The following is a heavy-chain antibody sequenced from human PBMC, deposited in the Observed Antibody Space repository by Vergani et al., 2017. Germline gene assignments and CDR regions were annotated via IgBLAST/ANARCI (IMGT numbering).Heavy chain of an antibody. D-gene: IGHD2-21*02. CDR2: ISYDGSNK. Sequence: QVQLVESGGGVVQPGRSLRLSCAASGFTFSSYAMHWVRQAPGKGLEWVAVISYDGSNKYYADSVKGRFTISRDNAKNSLYLQMNSLRAEDTAVYYCARDERYCGGDCYSGYFQHWGQGTLVTVSS. J-gene: IGHJ1*01. V-gene: IGHV3-30-3*01. CDR1: GFTFSSYA. CDR3: ARDERYCGGDCYSGYFQH.